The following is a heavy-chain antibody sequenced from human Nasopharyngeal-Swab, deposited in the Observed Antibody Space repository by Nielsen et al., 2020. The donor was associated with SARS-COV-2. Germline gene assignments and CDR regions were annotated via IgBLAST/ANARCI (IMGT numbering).Heavy chain of an antibody. J-gene: IGHJ5*02. CDR3: ARAGDSSGWYFWFDP. V-gene: IGHV3-30-3*01. Sequence: GGSLRLSCAASGFTVSSYAMHWVRQAPGKGLEWVAVISYDGSNKYYADSVKGRFTISRDNSKNTLYLQMNSLRAEDTAVYYCARAGDSSGWYFWFDPWGQGTLVTVSS. D-gene: IGHD6-19*01. CDR1: GFTVSSYA. CDR2: ISYDGSNK.